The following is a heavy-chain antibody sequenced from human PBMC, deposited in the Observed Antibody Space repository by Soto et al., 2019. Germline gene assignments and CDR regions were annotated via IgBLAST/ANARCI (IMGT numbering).Heavy chain of an antibody. D-gene: IGHD2-2*02. J-gene: IGHJ6*02. CDR2: IIPIFGTA. CDR1: GGTFSSYA. V-gene: IGHV1-69*13. CDR3: ASDIPPSTSCYMCYYYGMDV. Sequence: SVKVSCKASGGTFSSYAISWVRQAPGQGLEWMGGIIPIFGTANYAQKFQGRVTITADESTSTAYMELSSLRSEDTAVYYCASDIPPSTSCYMCYYYGMDVWGQGTTVTVSS.